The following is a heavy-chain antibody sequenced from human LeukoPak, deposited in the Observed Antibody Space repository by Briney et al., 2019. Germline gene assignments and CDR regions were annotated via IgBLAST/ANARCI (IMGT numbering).Heavy chain of an antibody. J-gene: IGHJ6*02. Sequence: GASVKVSCKASGGTFSSYAISWVRQAPGQGLEWMGWISAYNGNTNYAQKLQGRVTMTTDTSTSTAYMELRSLRSDDTAVYYCARGGCSSTSCYLSGYYGMDVWGQGTTVTVSS. CDR3: ARGGCSSTSCYLSGYYGMDV. D-gene: IGHD2-2*01. CDR2: ISAYNGNT. CDR1: GGTFSSYA. V-gene: IGHV1-18*01.